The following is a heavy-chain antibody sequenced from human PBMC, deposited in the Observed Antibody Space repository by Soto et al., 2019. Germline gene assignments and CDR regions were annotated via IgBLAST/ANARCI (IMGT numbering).Heavy chain of an antibody. CDR2: ISYDGSNK. D-gene: IGHD3-22*01. CDR3: ARGGYYYDSSERGDAFDI. J-gene: IGHJ3*02. CDR1: GFTFSSYA. Sequence: GGSLRLSCAASGFTFSSYAMHWVRQAPGKGLEWVAVISYDGSNKYYADSVKGRFTISRDNSKNTLYLQMNSLRAEDTAVYYCARGGYYYDSSERGDAFDIWGQGTMVTVSS. V-gene: IGHV3-30-3*01.